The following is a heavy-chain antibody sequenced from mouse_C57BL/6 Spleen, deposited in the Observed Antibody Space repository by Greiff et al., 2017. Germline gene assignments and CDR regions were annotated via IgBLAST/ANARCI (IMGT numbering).Heavy chain of an antibody. D-gene: IGHD1-1*01. J-gene: IGHJ1*03. CDR1: GYSFTDYN. CDR2: INPNYGTT. CDR3: ARSDTTVVATDWYFDV. Sequence: EVQLQQSGPELVKPGASVKISCKASGYSFTDYNMNWVKQSNGKSLEWIGVINPNYGTTSYNQKFKGKATLTVDQSSSTAYMQLNSLTSEDSAVYYCARSDTTVVATDWYFDVWGTGTTVTVSS. V-gene: IGHV1-39*01.